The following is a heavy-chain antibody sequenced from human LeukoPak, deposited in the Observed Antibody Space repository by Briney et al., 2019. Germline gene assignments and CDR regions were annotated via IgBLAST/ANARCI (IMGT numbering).Heavy chain of an antibody. Sequence: SETLSLTCTVPDASISGYYWTWIRQSAGQGLEWIGRLFSGGSTNYNPSLKSRVSMSLDTSNNQFSLEVNFVSAADTAVYYCARGPRGLPEDWGQGTLVTVSS. CDR2: LFSGGST. D-gene: IGHD1-14*01. J-gene: IGHJ4*02. CDR3: ARGPRGLPED. V-gene: IGHV4-4*07. CDR1: DASISGYY.